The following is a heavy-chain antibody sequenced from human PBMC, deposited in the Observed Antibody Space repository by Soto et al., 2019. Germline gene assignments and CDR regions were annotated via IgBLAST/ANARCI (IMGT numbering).Heavy chain of an antibody. CDR2: IHYSGSI. J-gene: IGHJ6*02. CDR3: ARDPSSYYYDSSGLPLYYYYYGMDV. Sequence: PSETLSLTCAVYGGSISTDHYHWTWIRQAPGKGLEWIGYIHYSGSIQFNPSLQSRVSMSVDTSKNLFSLRLSSVTAADTAVYYCARDPSSYYYDSSGLPLYYYYYGMDVWGQGTTVTVSS. D-gene: IGHD3-22*01. V-gene: IGHV4-30-4*02. CDR1: GGSISTDHYH.